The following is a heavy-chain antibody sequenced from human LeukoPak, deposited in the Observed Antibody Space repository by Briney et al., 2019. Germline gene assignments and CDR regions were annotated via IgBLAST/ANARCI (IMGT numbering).Heavy chain of an antibody. J-gene: IGHJ4*02. CDR1: GYTLTSFG. Sequence: ASVKVSCKASGYTLTSFGISWVRQAPGQGLEWMGCISAYNGNTNYAQKLQGRVTMTTDTSTSTAYMELRSLRSDNTAVYYCAREGIGGNPDYWGQGTLVTVSS. V-gene: IGHV1-18*01. CDR2: ISAYNGNT. D-gene: IGHD2-15*01. CDR3: AREGIGGNPDY.